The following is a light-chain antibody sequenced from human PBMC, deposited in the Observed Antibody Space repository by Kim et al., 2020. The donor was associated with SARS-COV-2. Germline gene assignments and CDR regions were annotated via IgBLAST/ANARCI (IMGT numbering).Light chain of an antibody. J-gene: IGLJ3*02. V-gene: IGLV3-21*04. CDR1: DIGTKS. Sequence: SYELTQPPSVSEAPGKTATITCGGDDIGTKSVHWYQQKPGQAPVLVIYYDSDRPSGIPERFSASNSGNTATLTISRVEAGDEADYYCQAWDSGSDLVVFG. CDR3: QAWDSGSDLVV. CDR2: YDS.